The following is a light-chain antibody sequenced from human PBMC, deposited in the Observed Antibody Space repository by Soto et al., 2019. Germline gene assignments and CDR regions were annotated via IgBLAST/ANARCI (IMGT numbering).Light chain of an antibody. CDR1: QSVSSY. Sequence: EIVMTQSPATLSVSPGERATLSCRASQSVSSYLAWYQQKPGQAPRLLIYDASNRATGIPDRFSGSGSGTEFTLTISSLQSEDFAVYYCQQYNNWPPKTFGQGTKVDI. CDR3: QQYNNWPPKT. CDR2: DAS. J-gene: IGKJ1*01. V-gene: IGKV3D-15*01.